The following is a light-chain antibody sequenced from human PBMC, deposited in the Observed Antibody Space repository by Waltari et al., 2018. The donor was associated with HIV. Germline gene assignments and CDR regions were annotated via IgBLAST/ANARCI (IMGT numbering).Light chain of an antibody. CDR2: ANP. CDR1: SPNIGADYD. J-gene: IGLJ2*01. Sequence: QSVLTQPPSESGAPGQRVTISCTGSSPNIGADYDVHWYQHLPGTAPKLLIYANPHRPSGVPDRFSGSKSGTSASLAITGLQAEDEAEYYCQSYDSSLSGYVVFGGGTKLTVL. V-gene: IGLV1-40*01. CDR3: QSYDSSLSGYVV.